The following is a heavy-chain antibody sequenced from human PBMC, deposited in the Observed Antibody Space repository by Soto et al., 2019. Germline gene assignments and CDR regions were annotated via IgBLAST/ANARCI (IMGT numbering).Heavy chain of an antibody. D-gene: IGHD6-19*01. J-gene: IGHJ4*02. CDR3: EKGGRQWLVTSDFNY. V-gene: IGHV3-30*18. CDR2: VSHDGRNT. CDR1: GFTFSDYA. Sequence: VQLVESGGGVVQPGRSLRLSCAASGFTFSDYAMHWVRQAPGKGLEWVAVVSHDGRNTHYADSVKGRFAISRDSSKNTVSMEMTSLRAEDTAVYYCEKGGRQWLVTSDFNYWGQGALVTVSS.